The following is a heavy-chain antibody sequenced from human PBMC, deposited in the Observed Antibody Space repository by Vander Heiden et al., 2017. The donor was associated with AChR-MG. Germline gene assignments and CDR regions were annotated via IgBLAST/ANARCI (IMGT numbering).Heavy chain of an antibody. CDR2: ISSSGSTI. CDR1: GFTFSTYE. Sequence: EVQLVESGGGLVQPGGSLRLSCAASGFTFSTYEMKWVRQAPGKGLEWVSYISSSGSTIYYADSVKGRFTISRDNAKNSLYLQMNSLRDEDTAVYYCARGGSRVERLSDAFDIWGQGKMVTVSS. V-gene: IGHV3-48*03. CDR3: ARGGSRVERLSDAFDI. D-gene: IGHD2-8*01. J-gene: IGHJ3*02.